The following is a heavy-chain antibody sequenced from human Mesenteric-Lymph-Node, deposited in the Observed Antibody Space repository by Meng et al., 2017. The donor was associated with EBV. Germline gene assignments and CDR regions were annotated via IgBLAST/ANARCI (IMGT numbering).Heavy chain of an antibody. CDR1: GFTFSRYS. CDR3: ARDACSGGTCFSAYFDF. J-gene: IGHJ4*02. V-gene: IGHV3-21*01. Sequence: EVQLVESGGXXXXXGXSLXLSCAASGFTFSRYSINWVRQAPGKGLEWVSSISYSGSYIYYADSVKGRFTISRDNAKNSLYLQMNSLRAEDTAVYYCARDACSGGTCFSAYFDFWGQGALVTVSS. CDR2: ISYSGSYI. D-gene: IGHD2-15*01.